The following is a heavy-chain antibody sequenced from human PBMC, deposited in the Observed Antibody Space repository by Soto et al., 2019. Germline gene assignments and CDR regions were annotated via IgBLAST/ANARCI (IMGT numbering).Heavy chain of an antibody. Sequence: ASVKVSCKASGYTFTGYYMHWVRQAPGPGLEWMGWINPNSGGTNYAQKFQGWVTMTRDTSISTAYMELSRLRSDDTAVYYCARDRGRFDSTSRWDHKYYYYGMDVWGQGTTVTVSS. CDR3: ARDRGRFDSTSRWDHKYYYYGMDV. CDR2: INPNSGGT. V-gene: IGHV1-2*04. J-gene: IGHJ6*02. D-gene: IGHD2-2*01. CDR1: GYTFTGYY.